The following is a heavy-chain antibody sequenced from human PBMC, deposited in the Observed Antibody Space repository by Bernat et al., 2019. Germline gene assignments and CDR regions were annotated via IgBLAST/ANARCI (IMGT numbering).Heavy chain of an antibody. D-gene: IGHD2-8*02. Sequence: QVQLVQSGAEEKKPGASVKVSCKASGYTFTSYAMHWVRQAPGQRLEWMGWINAGNGNTKYSQKCQGSVTSASDTSASTAYMELSSLSSEDTAVYYCARVRACLSGVCPYRGLFDYWGQGTLVTVSS. CDR2: INAGNGNT. V-gene: IGHV1-3*05. CDR3: ARVRACLSGVCPYRGLFDY. J-gene: IGHJ4*02. CDR1: GYTFTSYA.